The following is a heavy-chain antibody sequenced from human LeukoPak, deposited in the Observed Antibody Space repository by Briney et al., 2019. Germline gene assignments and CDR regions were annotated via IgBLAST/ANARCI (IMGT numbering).Heavy chain of an antibody. CDR1: GGTFSSYA. CDR3: ATHSPYSSSWYDDY. J-gene: IGHJ4*02. V-gene: IGHV1-69*04. Sequence: SVKVSCKASGGTFSSYAISWVRQAPGQGLEWMGRIIPILGIANYAQKFQGRVTITADKSTSTAYMELSSLRSEDTAVYYCATHSPYSSSWYDDYWGQGTLVTASS. CDR2: IIPILGIA. D-gene: IGHD6-13*01.